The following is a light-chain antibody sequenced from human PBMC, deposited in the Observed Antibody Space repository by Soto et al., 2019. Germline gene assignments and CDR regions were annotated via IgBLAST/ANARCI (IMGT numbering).Light chain of an antibody. V-gene: IGKV3-20*01. Sequence: EIVLTQSPGTLSLSPGERATLSCRASQSVSSSYLSWYQQKPGQAPRLLIYGASSRATGIPDWFSGSGSATGFTLTISRLEPEFSAVYYCQQYGNPPYTFGQGTKLEIK. CDR3: QQYGNPPYT. J-gene: IGKJ2*01. CDR1: QSVSSSY. CDR2: GAS.